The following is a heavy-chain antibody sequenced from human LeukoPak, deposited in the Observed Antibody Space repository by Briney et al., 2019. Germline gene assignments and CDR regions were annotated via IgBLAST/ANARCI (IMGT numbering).Heavy chain of an antibody. V-gene: IGHV3-30*02. Sequence: GGSLRLSCATSGFTFSSYWMDWVRQAPGKGLEWVAFIRYDGSNKYYADSVKGRFTISRDNSKNTLYLQMSSLRAEDTAVYFCAKVLGTIHYFDYWGQGTLVTVSS. CDR2: IRYDGSNK. D-gene: IGHD2/OR15-2a*01. CDR3: AKVLGTIHYFDY. J-gene: IGHJ4*02. CDR1: GFTFSSYW.